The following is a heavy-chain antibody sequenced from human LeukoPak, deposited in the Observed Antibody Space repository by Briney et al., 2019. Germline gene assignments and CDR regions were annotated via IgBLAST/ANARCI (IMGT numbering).Heavy chain of an antibody. D-gene: IGHD3-9*01. J-gene: IGHJ4*02. CDR1: GYTFTGYY. Sequence: GASVKVSCKASGYTFTGYYMHWVRQAPGQGLEWMGRINPNSGGTNYAQKFQGRVTMTRDTSISTAYMELSRLRSDDTAVYYCARDRYYDILTGYYSLWGQGTLVVVSS. CDR3: ARDRYYDILTGYYSL. CDR2: INPNSGGT. V-gene: IGHV1-2*06.